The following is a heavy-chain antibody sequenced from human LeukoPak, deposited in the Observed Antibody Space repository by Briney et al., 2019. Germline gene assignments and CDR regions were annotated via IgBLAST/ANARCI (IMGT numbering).Heavy chain of an antibody. Sequence: PSETLSLTCTVSGGSISSSSYYWGWIRQPPGKGLEWIGSIYYSGSTYYNPSLKSRVTISVDTSKNQFSLKLSSVTAAVTTVYYCARHRVVVVPAVDDAFDIWGQGTMVTVSS. J-gene: IGHJ3*02. CDR2: IYYSGST. V-gene: IGHV4-39*01. CDR3: ARHRVVVVPAVDDAFDI. CDR1: GGSISSSSYY. D-gene: IGHD2-2*01.